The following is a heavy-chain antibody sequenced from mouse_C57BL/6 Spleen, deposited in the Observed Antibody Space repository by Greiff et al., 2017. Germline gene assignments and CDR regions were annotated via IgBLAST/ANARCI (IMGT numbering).Heavy chain of an antibody. CDR1: GYTFTSYW. CDR3: ARRYYGSRHEGFAY. V-gene: IGHV1-52*01. Sequence: VQLQQPGAELVRPGSSVKLSCKASGYTFTSYWMHWVKQRPIQGLEWIGNIDPSDSETHYNQKFKDKATLTVDKSSSTAYMQLSSLTSEDSAVYYCARRYYGSRHEGFAYWGQGTLVTVSA. J-gene: IGHJ3*01. D-gene: IGHD1-1*01. CDR2: IDPSDSET.